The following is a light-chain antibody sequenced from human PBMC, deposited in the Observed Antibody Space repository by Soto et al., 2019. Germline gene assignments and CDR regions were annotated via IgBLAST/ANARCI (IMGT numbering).Light chain of an antibody. Sequence: QMTQSPSTLSASVGDRVTIICRASQSISSWLAWYQQKPGKAPKLLIYKASSLESGVPSRFSGSGSGTEFTLTISSLQPDDFATYYCQQYNSYLFGQRTKVDI. J-gene: IGKJ1*01. CDR1: QSISSW. CDR2: KAS. CDR3: QQYNSYL. V-gene: IGKV1-5*03.